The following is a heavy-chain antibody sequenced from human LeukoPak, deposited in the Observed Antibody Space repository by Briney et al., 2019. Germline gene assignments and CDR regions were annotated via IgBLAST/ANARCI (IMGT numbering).Heavy chain of an antibody. D-gene: IGHD6-19*01. CDR3: SSSGWYNWFDP. CDR2: IYYSGST. Sequence: SETLSLTCTVSDGSISSYYWSWIRQPPGKGLEWIGYIYYSGSTNYNPSLKSRVTISVDTSKNQFSLKLSSVTAADTAVYYCSSSGWYNWFDPWGQGTLVTVSS. CDR1: DGSISSYY. J-gene: IGHJ5*02. V-gene: IGHV4-59*01.